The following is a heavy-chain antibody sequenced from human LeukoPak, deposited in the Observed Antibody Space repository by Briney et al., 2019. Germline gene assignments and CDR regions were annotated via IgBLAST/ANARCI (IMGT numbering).Heavy chain of an antibody. CDR3: ARQRGYSYVVYYFDY. D-gene: IGHD5-18*01. CDR2: IYPGDSDT. V-gene: IGHV5-51*01. J-gene: IGHJ4*02. Sequence: GESLKISWKGSGYSFTSYWIGWVRQMPGKGLEWMGIIYPGDSDTRYSPSFQGQVTTSADKSISTAYLQWSSMKASDTAMYYCARQRGYSYVVYYFDYWGQGTLVTVSS. CDR1: GYSFTSYW.